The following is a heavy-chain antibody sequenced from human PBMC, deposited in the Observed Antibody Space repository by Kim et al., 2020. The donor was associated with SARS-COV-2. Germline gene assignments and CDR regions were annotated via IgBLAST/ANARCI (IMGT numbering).Heavy chain of an antibody. CDR2: ISRDGGTI. D-gene: IGHD6-13*01. V-gene: IGHV3-9*01. CDR1: GFNFGDYA. Sequence: GGSLRLSCAASGFNFGDYAVHWVRQAPGKGLEWVSGISRDGGTIVYADSVKGRFTISRDNAKNSLYLQMNSLRVEDTAFYYCAKDLFGSSWPFDSWGQGTLVSVSS. CDR3: AKDLFGSSWPFDS. J-gene: IGHJ4*02.